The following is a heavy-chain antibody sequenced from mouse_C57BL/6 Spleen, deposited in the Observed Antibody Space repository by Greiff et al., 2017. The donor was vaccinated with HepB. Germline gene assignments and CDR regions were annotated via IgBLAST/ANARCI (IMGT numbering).Heavy chain of an antibody. D-gene: IGHD4-1*01. Sequence: VQLQQPGAELVRPGTSVKLSCKASGYTFTSYWMHWVKQRPGQGLEWIGVIDPSDSYTNYNQKFKGKATLTVDTSSSTAYMQLSSLTSEDSAVYYCASRLTDAMDYWGQGTSVTVSS. V-gene: IGHV1-59*01. CDR2: IDPSDSYT. J-gene: IGHJ4*01. CDR3: ASRLTDAMDY. CDR1: GYTFTSYW.